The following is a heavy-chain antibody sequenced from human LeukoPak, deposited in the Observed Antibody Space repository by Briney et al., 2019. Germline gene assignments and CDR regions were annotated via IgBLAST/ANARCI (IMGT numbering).Heavy chain of an antibody. CDR3: VNGGSSRLYMDV. CDR1: GGSISSSSYY. Sequence: PSETLSLTCTVSGGSISSSSYYWGWIRQPPGKGLEWIGSIYHSGSTYYNPSLKSRVTISVDTSKNQFSLKLSSVTAADTAVYYCVNGGSSRLYMDVWGKGTTVTVSS. D-gene: IGHD6-13*01. J-gene: IGHJ6*03. CDR2: IYHSGST. V-gene: IGHV4-39*07.